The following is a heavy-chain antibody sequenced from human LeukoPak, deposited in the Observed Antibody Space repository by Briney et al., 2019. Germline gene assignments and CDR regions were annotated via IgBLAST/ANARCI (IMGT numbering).Heavy chain of an antibody. CDR1: GFTFSSYD. CDR3: AGQARPGAAEGAFDI. V-gene: IGHV3-13*05. D-gene: IGHD2-2*01. Sequence: GGSLRLSCTAPGFTFSSYDMYWVRQDKGKGLGWVSAISTAGDPYYLGSVKGRFTISRENAKNSFYLQMNSLRAGDTAVYYCAGQARPGAAEGAFDIWGQGTMVTVSS. J-gene: IGHJ3*02. CDR2: ISTAGDP.